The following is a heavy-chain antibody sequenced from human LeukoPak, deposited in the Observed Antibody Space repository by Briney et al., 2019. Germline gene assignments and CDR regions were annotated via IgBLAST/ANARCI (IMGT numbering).Heavy chain of an antibody. CDR2: INPRGGST. D-gene: IGHD6-25*01. V-gene: IGHV1-46*01. CDR1: GYTFTGYY. Sequence: ASVKVSCKTSGYTFTGYYMHWVRQAPGQGLEWMGIINPRGGSTRYAQNLQGRVTMTRDTSTSTVYMELSSLRAEDTAVYYCAKDSSLHSSDYGAFDIWGQGTLVTVSS. J-gene: IGHJ3*02. CDR3: AKDSSLHSSDYGAFDI.